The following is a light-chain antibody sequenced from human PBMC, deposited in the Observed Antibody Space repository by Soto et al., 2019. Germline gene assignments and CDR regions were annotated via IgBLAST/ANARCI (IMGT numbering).Light chain of an antibody. Sequence: DIPMTQSPSTLSASVGDRVPITCRASQSGAIWLAWYQQKPGKAPKLLLYRASSLESGVPSRFSGSGFGTEFTLTISSLQPDDFATYYCQQYNTYPLTFGGGNKVEIK. V-gene: IGKV1-5*03. CDR1: QSGAIW. J-gene: IGKJ4*01. CDR2: RAS. CDR3: QQYNTYPLT.